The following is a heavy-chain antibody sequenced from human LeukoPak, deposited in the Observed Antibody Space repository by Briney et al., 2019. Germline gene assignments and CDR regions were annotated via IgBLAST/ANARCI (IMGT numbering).Heavy chain of an antibody. Sequence: SETLSLTCTVSGGSISSYYWSWIRQPPGKGLEWIGYIYYSGSTNYKSSLKSRVTISVDTSKNQFSLKLSSVTAADTAVYYCARSGLEAVAGSYYYYYMDVWGKGTTVTVSS. D-gene: IGHD6-19*01. J-gene: IGHJ6*03. CDR1: GGSISSYY. CDR2: IYYSGST. V-gene: IGHV4-59*12. CDR3: ARSGLEAVAGSYYYYYMDV.